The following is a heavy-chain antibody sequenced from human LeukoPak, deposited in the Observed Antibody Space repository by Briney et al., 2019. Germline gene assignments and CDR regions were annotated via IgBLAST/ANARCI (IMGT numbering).Heavy chain of an antibody. CDR1: GGTFISYA. J-gene: IGHJ6*04. D-gene: IGHD6-13*01. V-gene: IGHV1-69*06. CDR3: ARMAAAGTGWYYYYGMDV. CDR2: IIPIFGTE. Sequence: GSSVKVSCKASGGTFISYAISWVRQAPGQGLEWMGGIIPIFGTENYAQKFQGRVTITADKSTSTAYMELSSLRSEDTAVYYCARMAAAGTGWYYYYGMDVWGKGTTVTVSS.